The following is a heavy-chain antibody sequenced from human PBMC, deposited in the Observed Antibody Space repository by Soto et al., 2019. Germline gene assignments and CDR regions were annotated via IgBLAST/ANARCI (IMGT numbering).Heavy chain of an antibody. D-gene: IGHD6-19*01. V-gene: IGHV3-9*01. Sequence: PGGSLRLSCAASGFTFSSYAMSWVRQAPGKGLEWVSGISWNSGSIGYADSVKGRFTISRDNAKNSLYLQMNSLRAEDTALYYCAKDGSIAVAGTSSFDIWGQGTMVTVS. CDR2: ISWNSGSI. CDR1: GFTFSSYA. CDR3: AKDGSIAVAGTSSFDI. J-gene: IGHJ3*02.